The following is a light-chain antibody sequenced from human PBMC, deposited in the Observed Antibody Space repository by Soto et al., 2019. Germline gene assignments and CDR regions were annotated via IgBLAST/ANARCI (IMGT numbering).Light chain of an antibody. Sequence: DLVMTQSPLSLPVTPGEPASISCRSSQSLLHYNGYNYLDWYLQKPGQSPQLLIYLGSNRASGVPDRFSGSGSGTDFTLTISRVEAEDVGVYYCMQALRTPYTFGQGTKLEIK. CDR1: QSLLHYNGYNY. V-gene: IGKV2-28*01. CDR2: LGS. CDR3: MQALRTPYT. J-gene: IGKJ2*01.